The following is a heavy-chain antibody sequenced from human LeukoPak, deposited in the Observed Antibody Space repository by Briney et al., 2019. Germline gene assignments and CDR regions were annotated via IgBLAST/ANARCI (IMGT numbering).Heavy chain of an antibody. V-gene: IGHV4-59*08. Sequence: SETLSLTCTVSGGSISSYYWSWVRQPPGKGLEWIGYIYYSGSTNYNPSLKSRVTISVDTSKNQFSLKLSSVIAADTAVYYCASNYYGSGSLDYWGQGNLVTVSS. CDR2: IYYSGST. J-gene: IGHJ4*02. CDR3: ASNYYGSGSLDY. CDR1: GGSISSYY. D-gene: IGHD3-10*01.